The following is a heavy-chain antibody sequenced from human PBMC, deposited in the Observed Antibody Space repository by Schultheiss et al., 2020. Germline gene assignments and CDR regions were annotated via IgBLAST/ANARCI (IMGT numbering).Heavy chain of an antibody. CDR3: TTGRTGYYGSGSSRIFYYYYGMDV. D-gene: IGHD3-10*01. CDR2: IKSKTDGGTT. V-gene: IGHV3-15*01. J-gene: IGHJ6*02. Sequence: GGSLRLSCEASGFTFSNAWMSWVRQAPGKGLEWVGRIKSKTDGGTTDYAAPVKGRFTISRDDSKNTLYLQMNSLKTEDTAVYYCTTGRTGYYGSGSSRIFYYYYGMDVWGQGTTVTVSS. CDR1: GFTFSNAW.